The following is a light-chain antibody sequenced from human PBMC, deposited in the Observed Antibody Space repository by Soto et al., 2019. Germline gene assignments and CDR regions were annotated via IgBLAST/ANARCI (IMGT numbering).Light chain of an antibody. J-gene: IGKJ3*01. CDR3: QQYDNLPPLFT. CDR1: QDISNY. Sequence: DLPMTQSPSSLSASVGDRVTITCQASQDISNYLNWYQQKPGKAPKLLIYDASNLETGVPSRFSGRGSGTDFTFTISRLQPVDIATYYCQQYDNLPPLFTFGPGTKVDIK. V-gene: IGKV1-33*01. CDR2: DAS.